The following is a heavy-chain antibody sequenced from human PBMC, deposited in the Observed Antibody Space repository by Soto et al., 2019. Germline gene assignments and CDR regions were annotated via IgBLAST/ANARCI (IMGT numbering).Heavy chain of an antibody. CDR2: IYDSGST. Sequence: SDTLSLTFTVSGGSISSYYWSWIRQPPGKGLEWIVYIYDSGSTNYNPSLKSLVTISVDTSKNQFSLKLSSVTAADTAVYYCARDYYYYDSSGYYYYYYGMDXWGQGTTVTGS. CDR3: ARDYYYYDSSGYYYYYYGMDX. J-gene: IGHJ6*02. V-gene: IGHV4-59*01. CDR1: GGSISSYY. D-gene: IGHD3-22*01.